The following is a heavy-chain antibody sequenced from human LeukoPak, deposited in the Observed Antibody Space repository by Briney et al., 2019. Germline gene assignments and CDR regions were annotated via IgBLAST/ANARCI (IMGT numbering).Heavy chain of an antibody. J-gene: IGHJ4*02. Sequence: HPGGSLRLSCAASGFTFSSYGMHWVRQAPGKGLEWVTFIRYDGSNKYYADSVRGRFTISRDNPKNTLYLQMNSLRAEDTAVYYCAKDVIPITMVRGVFDYWGQGTLVTVSS. CDR2: IRYDGSNK. V-gene: IGHV3-30*02. CDR3: AKDVIPITMVRGVFDY. CDR1: GFTFSSYG. D-gene: IGHD3-10*01.